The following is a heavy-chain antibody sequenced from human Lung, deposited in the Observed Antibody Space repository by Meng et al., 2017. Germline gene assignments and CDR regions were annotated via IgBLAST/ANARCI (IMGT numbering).Heavy chain of an antibody. D-gene: IGHD4-11*01. J-gene: IGHJ4*02. V-gene: IGHV4-34*01. Sequence: QGPRTQRGAGTLEASGTPSLTCVVSGGFFSDYYWRWIRQPPGKGLEWIGEINQSGSTNYNPSLESRATISVDTSQNNLSLKLISVTAADSAVYYCARGPTTMAHDFDYWGQGTLVTVSS. CDR2: INQSGST. CDR3: ARGPTTMAHDFDY. CDR1: GGFFSDYY.